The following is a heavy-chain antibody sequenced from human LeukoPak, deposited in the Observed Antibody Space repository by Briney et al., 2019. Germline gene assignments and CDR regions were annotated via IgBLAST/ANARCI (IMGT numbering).Heavy chain of an antibody. V-gene: IGHV3-48*03. Sequence: PGGSLRLSCAASGFSFSSYEMNWVRLAPGKGLEWVSYISSSGSTIYYADSVKGRFTISRGNAKNSLYLQMNSLRAEDTAVYYCARTNWFDPWRQGTLVTVSS. CDR3: ARTNWFDP. CDR1: GFSFSSYE. D-gene: IGHD2-8*01. J-gene: IGHJ5*02. CDR2: ISSSGSTI.